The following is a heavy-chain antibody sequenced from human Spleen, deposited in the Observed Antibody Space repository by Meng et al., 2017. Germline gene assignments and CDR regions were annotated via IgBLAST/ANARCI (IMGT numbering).Heavy chain of an antibody. D-gene: IGHD6-13*01. CDR1: GGSTSTNIW. CDR2: IFHSGTT. V-gene: IGHV4-4*02. Sequence: QGRPPDAGPGRVTPSGALSLTCLVSGGSTSTNIWWSWVRQPPGKGLEWIGEIFHSGTTNYNPSLKRRVTISVDKSKNNFSLKMSSVTAADTAVYYCASGGIGTVGLIWRSCFDPWGQGTLVTVSS. CDR3: ASGGIGTVGLIWRSCFDP. J-gene: IGHJ5*02.